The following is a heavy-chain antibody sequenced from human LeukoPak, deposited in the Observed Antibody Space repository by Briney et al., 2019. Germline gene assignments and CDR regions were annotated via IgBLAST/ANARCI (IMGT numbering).Heavy chain of an antibody. CDR3: AKGAVGYPFDS. D-gene: IGHD1-1*01. CDR1: GFTFSSYA. Sequence: GGSLRLSCAASGFTFSSYAMSWVRQAPGKGLEWVSAISGSGDSTDYADSVKGRFTISRDNSKNTLYLQMNSLRAEDTAIYYCAKGAVGYPFDSWGQGTLVTVSS. CDR2: ISGSGDST. V-gene: IGHV3-23*01. J-gene: IGHJ4*02.